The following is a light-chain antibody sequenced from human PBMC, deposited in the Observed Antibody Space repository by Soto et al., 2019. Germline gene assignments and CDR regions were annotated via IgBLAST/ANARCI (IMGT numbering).Light chain of an antibody. CDR2: DVS. V-gene: IGLV2-14*01. CDR1: SSDVGGYNY. J-gene: IGLJ3*02. Sequence: QSVLTQPASVSESPGQSITISCTGTSSDVGGYNYVSWYQQHPGKAPKLMIYDVSNRPSGVSNRFSGSKSGNTASLTISGLQAEDEADYYCSSYTSSSSWVFGGGTKLTV. CDR3: SSYTSSSSWV.